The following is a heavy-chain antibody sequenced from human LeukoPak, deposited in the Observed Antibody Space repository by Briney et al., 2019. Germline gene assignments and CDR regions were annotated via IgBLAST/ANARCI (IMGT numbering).Heavy chain of an antibody. Sequence: GGTLRLSCAASGFTFSNYAMSWVRQAPGKGLEWVSALSGSGDITYYADSVKGRFTISRDNSKNTLYLQMTSLRAEDTAVYYCARDLAWGAFDYWGQGILVAVSS. CDR2: LSGSGDIT. V-gene: IGHV3-23*01. D-gene: IGHD7-27*01. CDR3: ARDLAWGAFDY. J-gene: IGHJ4*02. CDR1: GFTFSNYA.